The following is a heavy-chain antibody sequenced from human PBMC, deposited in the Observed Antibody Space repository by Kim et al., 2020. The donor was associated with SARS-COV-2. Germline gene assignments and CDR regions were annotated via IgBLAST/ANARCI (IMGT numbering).Heavy chain of an antibody. D-gene: IGHD4-17*01. CDR3: ARGADYGDYEADRNCFDP. V-gene: IGHV1-69*04. J-gene: IGHJ5*02. CDR1: GGTFYNYA. Sequence: SVKVSCKASGGTFYNYAITWVRQAPGQGLEWMGRIIPILGIANYAQKFQGRVTITADKSTSTGYMELSSLRSEDTAVYYCARGADYGDYEADRNCFDPWGQGTLVTVSS. CDR2: IIPILGIA.